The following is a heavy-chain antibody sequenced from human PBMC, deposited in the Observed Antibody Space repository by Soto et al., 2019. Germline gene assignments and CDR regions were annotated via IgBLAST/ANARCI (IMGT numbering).Heavy chain of an antibody. J-gene: IGHJ4*02. CDR2: ITYDGRDK. Sequence: QVQLVESGGGVVQPGRSLRLSCAASGFTFSSYAMHWVRQAPGTGLEWVAVITYDGRDKYYPDSVKGRFTISKDNSKNTLYLQMNSLRAEDTPVYYCARSAGGSYPQYDYWGQGTLVTVAS. CDR3: ARSAGGSYPQYDY. V-gene: IGHV3-30*04. CDR1: GFTFSSYA. D-gene: IGHD1-26*01.